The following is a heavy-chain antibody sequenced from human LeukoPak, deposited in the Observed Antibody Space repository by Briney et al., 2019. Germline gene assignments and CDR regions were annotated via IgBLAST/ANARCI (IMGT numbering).Heavy chain of an antibody. V-gene: IGHV1-8*03. D-gene: IGHD1-7*01. CDR2: MNPNSGNT. J-gene: IGHJ5*02. CDR3: ARVITGTTFYWFDP. CDR1: GYTFTSYD. Sequence: ASVTVSCKASGYTFTSYDINWVRQATGQGLEWMGWMNPNSGNTGYVQKFQGRVTITRNTSISTAYMELSSLRSEDTAVYYCARVITGTTFYWFDPWGQGTLVTVSS.